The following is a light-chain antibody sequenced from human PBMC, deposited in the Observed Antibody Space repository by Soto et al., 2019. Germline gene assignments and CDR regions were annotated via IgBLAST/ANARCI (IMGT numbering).Light chain of an antibody. CDR1: SNDVGNYNL. J-gene: IGLJ2*01. CDR3: CSYAGRSVI. CDR2: EGT. Sequence: QSALTQSASVSGSPGQSITISCAGFSNDVGNYNLVSWYQQHPGKAPKVIIYEGTTRPSGVSNRFSGSESGNTASLTISGLQAEDEADYYCCSYAGRSVIFGGGTKVTV. V-gene: IGLV2-23*01.